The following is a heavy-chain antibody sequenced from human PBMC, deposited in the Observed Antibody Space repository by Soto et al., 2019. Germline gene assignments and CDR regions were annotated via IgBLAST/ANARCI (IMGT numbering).Heavy chain of an antibody. J-gene: IGHJ5*02. CDR2: INHSGST. V-gene: IGHV4-34*01. D-gene: IGHD3-16*02. CDR3: ARGSNDYVWGSYRRYNWFDP. CDR1: GESFSGYY. Sequence: SETLSLTCAVYGESFSGYYWSWIRQPPGKGLEWIGEINHSGSTNYNPSLKSRVTISVDTSKNQFSLKLSSVTAADTAVYYCARGSNDYVWGSYRRYNWFDPWGQGTLVTVAS.